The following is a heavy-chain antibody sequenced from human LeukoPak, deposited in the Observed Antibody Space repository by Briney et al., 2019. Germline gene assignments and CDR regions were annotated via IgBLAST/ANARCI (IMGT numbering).Heavy chain of an antibody. Sequence: GGSLRLSCAASGLRFSDQYMIWIRQTPGKGLEWVSFVSGSGANRFYADSMKGRFTISKDNTKNSLYLQMNSLRAEDTAIYYCATLHFYAMGVWGQGTTVTVSS. V-gene: IGHV3-11*01. CDR1: GLRFSDQY. CDR3: ATLHFYAMGV. CDR2: VSGSGANR. J-gene: IGHJ6*02.